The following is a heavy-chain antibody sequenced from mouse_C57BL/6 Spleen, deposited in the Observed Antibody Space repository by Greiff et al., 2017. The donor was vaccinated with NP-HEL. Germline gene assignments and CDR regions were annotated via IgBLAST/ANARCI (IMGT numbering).Heavy chain of an antibody. CDR2: ISSGGDYI. D-gene: IGHD2-4*01. V-gene: IGHV5-9-1*02. J-gene: IGHJ1*03. Sequence: EVKVVESGEGLVKPGGSLKLSCAASGFTFSSYAMSWVRQTPEKRLEWVAYISSGGDYIYYADTVKGRFTISRDNARNTLYLQMSSLKSEDTAMYYCTRGHYDYDEGWYFDVWGTGTTVTVSS. CDR1: GFTFSSYA. CDR3: TRGHYDYDEGWYFDV.